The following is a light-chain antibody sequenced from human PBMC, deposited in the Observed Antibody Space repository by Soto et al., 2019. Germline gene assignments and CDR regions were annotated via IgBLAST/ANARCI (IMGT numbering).Light chain of an antibody. CDR3: QSYDSSVV. CDR2: GNS. V-gene: IGLV1-40*01. Sequence: QSVLTQPPSVSGAPGQRVTISCTGSSSNIGAGYDVHWYQQLPGTAPKLLIYGNSNRPSGVPDRFSGSKSGTSASLAITGLQAEDEADYYCQSYDSSVVFGRGTKVTVL. CDR1: SSNIGAGYD. J-gene: IGLJ2*01.